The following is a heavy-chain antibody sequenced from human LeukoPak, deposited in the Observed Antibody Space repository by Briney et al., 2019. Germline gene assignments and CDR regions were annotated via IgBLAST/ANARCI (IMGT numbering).Heavy chain of an antibody. CDR1: GFHHGDYV. V-gene: IGHV3-20*04. D-gene: IGHD3-22*01. J-gene: IGHJ4*02. Sequence: GGPVRLSRTTSGFHHGDYVMLGLHQAAAKGLDGVSGITWNSESISYAQSVKGRFTISRDNNRNSLYLQMNSLEADDTAFYYCAREWRSGYSIDFWGQGVLVTVSS. CDR2: ITWNSESI. CDR3: AREWRSGYSIDF.